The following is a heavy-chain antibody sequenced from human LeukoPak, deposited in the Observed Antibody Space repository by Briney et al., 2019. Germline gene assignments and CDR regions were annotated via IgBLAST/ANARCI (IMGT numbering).Heavy chain of an antibody. Sequence: GGSLRLSCAASGFTFSTYGMSWVRQAPGKGLEWVSGITGSGAGTYYADSVKGRFTISRDNSKYTLHLHMNSLRAEDTAAYYCAKKVLSTRDSLLGPLDYWAQGTLVTVSS. V-gene: IGHV3-23*01. CDR1: GFTFSTYG. D-gene: IGHD5/OR15-5a*01. CDR3: AKKVLSTRDSLLGPLDY. CDR2: ITGSGAGT. J-gene: IGHJ4*02.